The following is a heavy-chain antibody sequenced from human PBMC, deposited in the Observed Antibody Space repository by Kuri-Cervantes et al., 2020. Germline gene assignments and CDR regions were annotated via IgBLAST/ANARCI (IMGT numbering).Heavy chain of an antibody. D-gene: IGHD6-19*01. CDR3: AADYVAGTSYYYYGMDV. Sequence: SVKVSCKASGYTFTGYYMHWVRQAPGQGLEWIGWIVVGSGNTNYAQKFQERVTITRDMSTSTAYMELSSLRSEDTAVYYCAADYVAGTSYYYYGMDVWGQGTTVTVSS. J-gene: IGHJ6*02. CDR1: GYTFTGYY. CDR2: IVVGSGNT. V-gene: IGHV1-58*02.